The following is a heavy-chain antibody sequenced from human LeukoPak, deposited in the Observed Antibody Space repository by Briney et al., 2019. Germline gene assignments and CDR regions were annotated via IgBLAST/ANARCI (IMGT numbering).Heavy chain of an antibody. CDR3: ARGSAASIFGVVIRRFWFDP. CDR2: IYTSGST. V-gene: IGHV4-61*02. Sequence: PSETLSLTCTVSGGSISSGSYYWSWIRQPAGKGLEWIGRIYTSGSTNYNPSLKSRVTISVDTSKNQFSLKLSSVTAADTAVYYCARGSAASIFGVVIRRFWFDPWGQGTLVTVSS. J-gene: IGHJ5*02. D-gene: IGHD3-3*01. CDR1: GGSISSGSYY.